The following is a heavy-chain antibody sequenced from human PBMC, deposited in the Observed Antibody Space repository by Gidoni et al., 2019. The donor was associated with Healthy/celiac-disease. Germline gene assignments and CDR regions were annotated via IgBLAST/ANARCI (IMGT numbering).Heavy chain of an antibody. V-gene: IGHV4-59*01. CDR3: ARAPQITIFGVVISDAFDI. D-gene: IGHD3-3*01. J-gene: IGHJ3*02. CDR2: IYYSGST. CDR1: GGSISSYY. Sequence: QVQLQESGPGLVTPSETLSLTCTVSGGSISSYYWSWIRQPPGKGLEWIGYIYYSGSTNYNPSLKSRVTISVDTSKNQFSLKLSSVTAADTAVYYCARAPQITIFGVVISDAFDIWGQGTMVTVSS.